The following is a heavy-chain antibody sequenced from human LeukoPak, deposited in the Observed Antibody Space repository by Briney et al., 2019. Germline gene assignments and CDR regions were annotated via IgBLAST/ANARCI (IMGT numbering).Heavy chain of an antibody. CDR1: GGSISSSNYY. Sequence: PSETLSLTCTVSGGSISSSNYYWGWIRQPPGKGLEWIGSIYYSGSTYYNPSLKSRVTISVDTSKNQFSLKLSSVTAADTAVYYCARRVDSGWYFDYWGQGTLVTVSS. D-gene: IGHD6-19*01. V-gene: IGHV4-39*07. CDR3: ARRVDSGWYFDY. J-gene: IGHJ4*02. CDR2: IYYSGST.